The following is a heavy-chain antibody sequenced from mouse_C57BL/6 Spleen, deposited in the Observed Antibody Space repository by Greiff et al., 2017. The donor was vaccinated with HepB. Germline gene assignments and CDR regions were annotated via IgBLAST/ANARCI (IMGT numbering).Heavy chain of an antibody. Sequence: EVQLQQSGAELVRPGASVKLSCTASGFNIKDDYMHWVKQRPEQGLEWIGWIDPENGDTEYASKFQGKATITADTSSNTAYLQLSSLTSEDTAVYYCTTFDGYYVGFAYWGQGTLVTVSA. CDR3: TTFDGYYVGFAY. J-gene: IGHJ3*01. CDR1: GFNIKDDY. CDR2: IDPENGDT. D-gene: IGHD2-3*01. V-gene: IGHV14-4*01.